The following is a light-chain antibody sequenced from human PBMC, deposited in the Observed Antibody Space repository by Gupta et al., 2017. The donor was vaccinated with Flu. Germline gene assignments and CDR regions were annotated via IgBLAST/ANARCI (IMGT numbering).Light chain of an antibody. CDR2: KAS. CDR3: QQYNSYWT. Sequence: DIQMTQSPSTLSASVGDRVTITCRASQSISSWLAWYQQKPGKAPKILIYKASSLESGVPSRFSGCGSGTEFTLTIRSLQPDDFATYHCQQYNSYWTFGQGTKVEIK. CDR1: QSISSW. J-gene: IGKJ1*01. V-gene: IGKV1-5*03.